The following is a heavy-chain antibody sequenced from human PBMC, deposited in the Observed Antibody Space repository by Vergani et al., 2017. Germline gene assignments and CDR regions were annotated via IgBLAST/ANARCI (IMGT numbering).Heavy chain of an antibody. CDR2: IYSNGST. J-gene: IGHJ6*01. D-gene: IGHD3-9*01. Sequence: QVQLEESGPGLVKPSETLSLTCTVPGGSFNTYYWSWIRQSPGKGLEWIGYIYSNGSTNYNPSLNIRVTMSVDTSKNQFSLKLRSVTAADTAVYFCARVMYDDEASTGYRLEGMDIWGQGTTVTISS. CDR1: GGSFNTYY. CDR3: ARVMYDDEASTGYRLEGMDI. V-gene: IGHV4-59*13.